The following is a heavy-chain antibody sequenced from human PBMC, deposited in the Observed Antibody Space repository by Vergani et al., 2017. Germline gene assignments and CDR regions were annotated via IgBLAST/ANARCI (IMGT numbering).Heavy chain of an antibody. CDR3: AKDMAPNIVVVPAAYYYYYGMDV. V-gene: IGHV3-49*03. Sequence: EVHLVESRGGLVQPGRSLRLSCTASGFTFGHYAMSWFRQAPGKGLEGVGFIRTKAYGGTTEYAASVKGRFTISRDNAKNSLYLQMNSLRAEDTALYYCAKDMAPNIVVVPAAYYYYYGMDVWGQGTTVTVSS. D-gene: IGHD2-2*01. CDR1: GFTFGHYA. J-gene: IGHJ6*02. CDR2: IRTKAYGGTT.